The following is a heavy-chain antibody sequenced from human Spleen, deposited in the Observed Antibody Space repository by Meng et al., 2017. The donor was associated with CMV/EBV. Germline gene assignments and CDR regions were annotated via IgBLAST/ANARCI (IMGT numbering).Heavy chain of an antibody. CDR3: AREVRYCSSTSCRRSAFDI. J-gene: IGHJ3*02. CDR2: IYYSGST. D-gene: IGHD2-2*01. V-gene: IGHV4-61*01. CDR1: GGSVSSGSYY. Sequence: SETLSLTCTVSGGSVSSGSYYWSWIRQPPGKGLEWIGYIYYSGSTNYNPSLKSRVTISVDTSKNQFSLKLSSVTAADTAVYYCAREVRYCSSTSCRRSAFDIWGQGTMVTVSS.